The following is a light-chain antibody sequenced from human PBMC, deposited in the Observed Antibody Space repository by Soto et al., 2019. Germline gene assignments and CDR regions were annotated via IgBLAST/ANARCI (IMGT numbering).Light chain of an antibody. CDR2: RNN. CDR1: SSNIGSAY. V-gene: IGLV1-47*01. CDR3: AAWDDSLVV. J-gene: IGLJ2*01. Sequence: QSVLTQPPSASGTPGQTVTISCSGSSSNIGSAYIYWYQHLPGTAPKILIYRNNQRPSGVPDRFSASKSGTSASLASSGLRSEDDADYYCAAWDDSLVVFGGGTKLTVL.